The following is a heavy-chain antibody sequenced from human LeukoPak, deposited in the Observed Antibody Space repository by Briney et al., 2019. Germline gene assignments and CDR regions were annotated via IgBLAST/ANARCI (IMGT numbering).Heavy chain of an antibody. Sequence: ASVKVSCKASGGTFSRYAISWVRQAPGQGLEWMGRIIPILGIANYAQKFQGRVTITADKSTSTAYMELSSLRSEDTAVYYCASDSSAWYRDAFDIWGQGTMVTVSS. J-gene: IGHJ3*02. CDR2: IIPILGIA. CDR1: GGTFSRYA. V-gene: IGHV1-69*04. D-gene: IGHD6-19*01. CDR3: ASDSSAWYRDAFDI.